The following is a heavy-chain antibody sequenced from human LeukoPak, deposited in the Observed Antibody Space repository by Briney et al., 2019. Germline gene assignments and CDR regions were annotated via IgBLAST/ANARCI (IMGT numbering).Heavy chain of an antibody. CDR3: ARDKYYDYVWGSYRPDY. CDR1: GYTFTGYY. J-gene: IGHJ4*02. CDR2: INPNSGGT. D-gene: IGHD3-16*02. Sequence: ASVKVSCKASGYTFTGYYMHWVRQAPGQGLERMGRINPNSGGTNYAQKFQGRVTMTRDTSISTAYMELSRLRYDDTAVYYCARDKYYDYVWGSYRPDYWGQGTLVTVSS. V-gene: IGHV1-2*06.